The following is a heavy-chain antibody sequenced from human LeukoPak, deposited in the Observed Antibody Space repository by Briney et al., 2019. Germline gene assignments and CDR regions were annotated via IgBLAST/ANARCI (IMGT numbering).Heavy chain of an antibody. J-gene: IGHJ3*02. CDR2: IYHSGST. D-gene: IGHD3-22*01. Sequence: SQTLSLTCTVSGGSISSGGYYWSWIRQPPGKGLEWIGYIYHSGSTYYNPSLKSRVTISVDRSKNQFSLKLSSVTAADTAVYYCARDSGRYYDRNGAFDIWGQGTMVTVSS. CDR3: ARDSGRYYDRNGAFDI. V-gene: IGHV4-30-2*01. CDR1: GGSISSGGYY.